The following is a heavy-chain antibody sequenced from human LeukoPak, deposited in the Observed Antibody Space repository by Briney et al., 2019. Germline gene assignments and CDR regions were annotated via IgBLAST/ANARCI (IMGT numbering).Heavy chain of an antibody. V-gene: IGHV1-18*01. CDR2: ISAFNGNT. J-gene: IGHJ4*02. D-gene: IGHD2-15*01. Sequence: RASVKVSCKASGYTFSTYGITWVRQAPGQGLEWMGWISAFNGNTNYAQKLQDRVTLSTDTSTTTAYMELRSLRSDDTAVYYCARIAYCSGVACHRYFDHWGQGTLVTVSS. CDR1: GYTFSTYG. CDR3: ARIAYCSGVACHRYFDH.